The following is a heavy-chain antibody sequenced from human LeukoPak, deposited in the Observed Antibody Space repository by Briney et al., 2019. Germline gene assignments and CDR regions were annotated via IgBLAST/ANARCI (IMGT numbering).Heavy chain of an antibody. V-gene: IGHV3-30*03. CDR2: ISYDGSNK. D-gene: IGHD2-21*02. CDR3: GRDIVDGGDDY. J-gene: IGHJ4*02. Sequence: PGGSLRLSCAASGFTFTKAWMSWVRQAPGKGLEWVAVISYDGSNKYYADSVKGRFTISRDNAKNSVSLQMNSLRAEDTAVYYCGRDIVDGGDDYWGQGTLVTVSS. CDR1: GFTFTKAW.